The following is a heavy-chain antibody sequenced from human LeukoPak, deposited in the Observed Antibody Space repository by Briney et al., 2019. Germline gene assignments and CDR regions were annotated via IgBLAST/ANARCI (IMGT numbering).Heavy chain of an antibody. D-gene: IGHD6-6*01. Sequence: SETLSLTCTVSSGSISSSSYYWGWIRQPPGKGLEWIGSIYYSGSTYYNPSLKSRVTISVDTSKNQFSLKLSSVTAADTAVYYCARRIAALTFDYWGQGTLVTVSS. V-gene: IGHV4-39*01. CDR1: SGSISSSSYY. CDR2: IYYSGST. J-gene: IGHJ4*02. CDR3: ARRIAALTFDY.